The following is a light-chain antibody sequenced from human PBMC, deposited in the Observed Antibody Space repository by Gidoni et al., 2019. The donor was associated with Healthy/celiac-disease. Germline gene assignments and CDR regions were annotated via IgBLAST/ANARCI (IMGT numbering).Light chain of an antibody. CDR1: QSVSSN. CDR3: QQYNNWILYT. J-gene: IGKJ2*01. CDR2: GAS. Sequence: EIVMTQSPATLSVSPGERATLSCRASQSVSSNLAWYQQKPRQAPRLLIYGASTRATGIPARFSGSGSGTEFTLTISSLQSADFAVYYCQQYNNWILYTFGQGTKLEIK. V-gene: IGKV3-15*01.